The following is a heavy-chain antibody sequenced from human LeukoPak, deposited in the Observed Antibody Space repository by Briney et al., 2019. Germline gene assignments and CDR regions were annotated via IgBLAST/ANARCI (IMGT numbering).Heavy chain of an antibody. CDR2: INPNSGGT. J-gene: IGHJ4*02. CDR3: GSYDSSGYYYVDDY. D-gene: IGHD3-22*01. V-gene: IGHV1-2*02. Sequence: ASVKVSCKASGYTFTGYYIHWVRQAPGQGLEWMGWINPNSGGTNYAQKFQGRVTMTRDTSISTAYMELSRLRSDDTAVYYCGSYDSSGYYYVDDYWGQGTLVTVSS. CDR1: GYTFTGYY.